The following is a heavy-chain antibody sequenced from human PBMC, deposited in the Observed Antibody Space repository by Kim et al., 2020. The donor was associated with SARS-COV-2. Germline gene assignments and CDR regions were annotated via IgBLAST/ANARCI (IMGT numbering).Heavy chain of an antibody. CDR1: GFTFTSFW. D-gene: IGHD2-15*01. CDR3: ARPRYSS. V-gene: IGHV3-7*01. CDR2: INEDGSQK. J-gene: IGHJ4*02. Sequence: GGSLRLSCAASGFTFTSFWMTWVRQAPGEGLEWVANINEDGSQKYYIDSVKGRFTISRDNAKNSVYLQMNSLRAEDTAVYYCARPRYSSWGQGILVTVSS.